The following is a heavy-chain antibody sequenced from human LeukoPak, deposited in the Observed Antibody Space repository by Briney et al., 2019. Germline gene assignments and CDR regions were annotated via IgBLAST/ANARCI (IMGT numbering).Heavy chain of an antibody. D-gene: IGHD1-1*01. V-gene: IGHV1-46*01. J-gene: IGHJ4*02. Sequence: ASVKVSCKASGYTFTSYYMHWVRQAPGQGLEWMGIINPSGGSTSYAQKFQGRVTMTTDTSTSTAYMELRSLRSDDTAVYYCASRGVRAGPFDYWGQGTLVTVSS. CDR1: GYTFTSYY. CDR2: INPSGGST. CDR3: ASRGVRAGPFDY.